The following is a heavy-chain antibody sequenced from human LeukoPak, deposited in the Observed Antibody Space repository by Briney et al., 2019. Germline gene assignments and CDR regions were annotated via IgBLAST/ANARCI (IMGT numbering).Heavy chain of an antibody. D-gene: IGHD1-20*01. CDR3: AKDRSRNWNEPTVFDY. Sequence: GGSLRLSCAASGFTFSSYAMSWVRQAPGKGLEWVSAISRSGGSTYYADSVKGRFTISRDNSKNTLYLQMNSLRAEDTAVYYCAKDRSRNWNEPTVFDYWGQGTLVTVSS. CDR2: ISRSGGST. CDR1: GFTFSSYA. V-gene: IGHV3-23*01. J-gene: IGHJ4*02.